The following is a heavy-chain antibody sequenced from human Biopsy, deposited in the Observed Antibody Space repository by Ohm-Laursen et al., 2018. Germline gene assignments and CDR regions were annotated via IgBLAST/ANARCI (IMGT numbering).Heavy chain of an antibody. V-gene: IGHV1-46*01. CDR3: ARNTGWYGGLYYFDY. Sequence: ASVKVSCKASGYSFTSYYMHWVRQAPGQGLEWMGMINPSGSTPSYPQIFQGRVTLTSDTSKSTVYMELSSLRSADTAVYFCARNTGWYGGLYYFDYWGQGTLVTVSS. J-gene: IGHJ4*02. D-gene: IGHD6-19*01. CDR2: INPSGSTP. CDR1: GYSFTSYY.